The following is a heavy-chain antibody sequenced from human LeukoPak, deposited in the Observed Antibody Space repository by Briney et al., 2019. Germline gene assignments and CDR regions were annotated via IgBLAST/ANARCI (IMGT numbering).Heavy chain of an antibody. V-gene: IGHV3-53*01. Sequence: GGSLRLSCAASGFTVRSKYMSWVRQAPGKGLECVSVFYSGGTTAYADSVKGRFTIFRDNAKNSLYLQMNSLRAEDTAVYYCARGYYDILTGYFSYWGQGTLVTVSS. CDR3: ARGYYDILTGYFSY. J-gene: IGHJ4*02. CDR1: GFTVRSKY. CDR2: FYSGGTT. D-gene: IGHD3-9*01.